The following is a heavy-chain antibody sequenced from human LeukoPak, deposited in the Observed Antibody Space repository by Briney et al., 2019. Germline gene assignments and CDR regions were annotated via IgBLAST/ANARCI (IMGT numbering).Heavy chain of an antibody. Sequence: MAGGSLRLSCAASGFTFSRYSMNWVRQAPGKGLEWVSSISSSSRYIFYADSMKGRFTISRDNAKNSLYLQMNSLRAEDTAVYYCASGYDCSGGSCYPKNFDYWGQGTLVTVSS. V-gene: IGHV3-21*01. CDR3: ASGYDCSGGSCYPKNFDY. CDR2: ISSSSRYI. CDR1: GFTFSRYS. D-gene: IGHD2-15*01. J-gene: IGHJ4*02.